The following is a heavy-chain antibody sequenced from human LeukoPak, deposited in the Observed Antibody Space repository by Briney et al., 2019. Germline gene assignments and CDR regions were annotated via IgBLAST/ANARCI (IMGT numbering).Heavy chain of an antibody. J-gene: IGHJ3*02. D-gene: IGHD2-2*01. Sequence: SETLSLTCSVSGGSISNGIYYWGWIRQPPGTGLEWIGSIHYSGSTYYNPSLKSRVIISVDTSKNQFSLKLSSVTAADTAVYYCALGNCPTTSCYPGVAFDIWGQGTMVTVSS. CDR3: ALGNCPTTSCYPGVAFDI. CDR1: GGSISNGIYY. V-gene: IGHV4-39*07. CDR2: IHYSGST.